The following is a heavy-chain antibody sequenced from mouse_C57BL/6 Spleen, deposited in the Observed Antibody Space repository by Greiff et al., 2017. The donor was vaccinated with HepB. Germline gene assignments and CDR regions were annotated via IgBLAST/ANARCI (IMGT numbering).Heavy chain of an antibody. CDR3: ARSSDGYYAMDY. Sequence: VKPGASVKISCKASGYAFSSSWMNWVKQRPGKGLEWIGRIYPGDGDTNYNGKFKGKATLTADKSSSTAYMQLSSLTSEDSAVYFCARSSDGYYAMDYWGQGTSVTVSS. CDR1: GYAFSSSW. D-gene: IGHD2-3*01. J-gene: IGHJ4*01. V-gene: IGHV1-82*01. CDR2: IYPGDGDT.